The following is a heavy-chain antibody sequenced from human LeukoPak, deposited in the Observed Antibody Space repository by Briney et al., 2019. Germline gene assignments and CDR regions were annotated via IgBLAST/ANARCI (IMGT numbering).Heavy chain of an antibody. CDR3: AREGGGDYGDYLRY. CDR2: IYSGGDT. Sequence: GGSLRLSCAASGFTFSSYAMSWVRQAPGKGLEWVSVIYSGGDTYSADSVKGRFTISRDNSKNTVYLQMNSLRAEDTAVYYCAREGGGDYGDYLRYWGQGTLVTVSS. CDR1: GFTFSSYA. J-gene: IGHJ4*02. D-gene: IGHD4-17*01. V-gene: IGHV3-53*01.